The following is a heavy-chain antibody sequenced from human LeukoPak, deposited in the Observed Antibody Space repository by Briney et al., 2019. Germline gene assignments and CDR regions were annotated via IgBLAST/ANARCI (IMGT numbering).Heavy chain of an antibody. Sequence: SETLSLTCTVSGGSISSYYWSWIRQPPGKGLEWIGYIYYSGSTNYNPSLKSRVTISVDTSKNQFSLKLSSVTAADTAVYYCAGGDSSGWGGWFDPWGQGTLVTVSS. D-gene: IGHD6-19*01. J-gene: IGHJ5*02. CDR2: IYYSGST. CDR1: GGSISSYY. CDR3: AGGDSSGWGGWFDP. V-gene: IGHV4-59*01.